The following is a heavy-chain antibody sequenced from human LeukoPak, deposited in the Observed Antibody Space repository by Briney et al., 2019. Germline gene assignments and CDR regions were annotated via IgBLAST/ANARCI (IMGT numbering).Heavy chain of an antibody. D-gene: IGHD1-26*01. J-gene: IGHJ3*02. CDR1: GFTFTSYS. CDR3: AKGPIGGSYYVRDDAFDI. V-gene: IGHV3-21*04. Sequence: PGGSLRLSCAAAGFTFTSYSMNWVRQAPGRGLEWVSSISGDSIHIYYADSVKGRFTISRDNSKNTLYLQMNSLRAEDTAVYYCAKGPIGGSYYVRDDAFDIWGQGTMVTVSS. CDR2: ISGDSIHI.